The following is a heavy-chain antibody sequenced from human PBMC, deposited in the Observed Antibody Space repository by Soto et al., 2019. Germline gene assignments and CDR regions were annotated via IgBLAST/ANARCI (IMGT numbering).Heavy chain of an antibody. CDR1: GGSISSSSYY. CDR3: ATSLRNCGGDCPHTMAYDAFDI. V-gene: IGHV4-39*01. Sequence: SETLSLTCTVSGGSISSSSYYWGWIRQPPGKGLEWIGSIYYSGSTYYNPSLKSRVTISVDTSKNQLSLKLSSVTAADTAVYYCATSLRNCGGDCPHTMAYDAFDIWGQGTMVTVSS. J-gene: IGHJ3*02. D-gene: IGHD2-21*01. CDR2: IYYSGST.